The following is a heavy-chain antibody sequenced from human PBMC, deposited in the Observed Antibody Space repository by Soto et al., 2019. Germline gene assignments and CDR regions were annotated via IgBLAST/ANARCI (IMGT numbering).Heavy chain of an antibody. D-gene: IGHD6-13*01. V-gene: IGHV4-34*01. CDR2: INHSGST. CDR3: ARGGGIAAAGRSGDWFDP. CDR1: GGSFSGYY. J-gene: IGHJ5*02. Sequence: PSETLSLTCAVYGGSFSGYYWSWIRQPPGKGLEWIGEINHSGSTNYNPSLKSRVTISVDTSKNQFSLKLSSVTAADMAVYYCARGGGIAAAGRSGDWFDPWGQGTLVTV.